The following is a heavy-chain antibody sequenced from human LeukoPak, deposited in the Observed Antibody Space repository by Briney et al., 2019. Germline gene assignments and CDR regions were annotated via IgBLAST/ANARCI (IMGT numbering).Heavy chain of an antibody. Sequence: PSETLSLTCTVSGGSLSSYYWSWIRQPPGKGLEWIGYIYYSGSTNYNPSLKSRVTISVDTSNNQFSLKPSSVTAADTAVYYCARDSSGYRRGSFDYWGQGTLVTVSS. D-gene: IGHD3-22*01. CDR2: IYYSGST. J-gene: IGHJ4*02. V-gene: IGHV4-59*01. CDR1: GGSLSSYY. CDR3: ARDSSGYRRGSFDY.